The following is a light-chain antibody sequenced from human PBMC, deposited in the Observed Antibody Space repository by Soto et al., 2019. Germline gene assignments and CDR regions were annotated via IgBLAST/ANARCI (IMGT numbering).Light chain of an antibody. Sequence: EIVMTQSPATLSVSPGGRSTLSCRAGQGFSAALAWNRPNPGQTPRLMSHVASTRDTGFPARFSGSESGTDFTLTMSSLQSEAFRVYCCRRYNNWPWTFGQGTKVDIK. CDR1: QGFSAA. CDR2: VAS. CDR3: RRYNNWPWT. V-gene: IGKV3-15*01. J-gene: IGKJ1*01.